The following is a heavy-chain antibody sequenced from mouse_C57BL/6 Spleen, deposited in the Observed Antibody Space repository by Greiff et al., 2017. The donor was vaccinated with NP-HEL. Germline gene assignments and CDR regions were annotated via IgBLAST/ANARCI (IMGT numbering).Heavy chain of an antibody. D-gene: IGHD1-1*01. V-gene: IGHV5-6*01. CDR3: ARQDTTVVARDYFDY. J-gene: IGHJ2*01. CDR2: ISSGGSYT. Sequence: EVQLQQSGGDLVKPGGSLKLSCAASGFTFSSYGMSWVRQTPDKRLEWVATISSGGSYTYYPDSVKGRFTISRDNAKNTLYLQMSSLKSEDTAMYYCARQDTTVVARDYFDYWGQGTTLTVSS. CDR1: GFTFSSYG.